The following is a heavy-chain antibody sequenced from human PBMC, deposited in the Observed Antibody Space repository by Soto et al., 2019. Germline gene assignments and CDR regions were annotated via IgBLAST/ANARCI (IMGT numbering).Heavy chain of an antibody. CDR1: GFTFRNYN. J-gene: IGHJ4*02. V-gene: IGHV3-48*01. CDR3: AKGGRQWLVTSDFNY. Sequence: PGGSLRLSCAASGFTFRNYNMNWVRQAPGKGLEWVSHISIGGTTIDYADSVKGRFTISRDNAENTVSLEMTSLRAEDTAVYYCAKGGRQWLVTSDFNYWGQGALVTVSS. CDR2: ISIGGTTI. D-gene: IGHD6-19*01.